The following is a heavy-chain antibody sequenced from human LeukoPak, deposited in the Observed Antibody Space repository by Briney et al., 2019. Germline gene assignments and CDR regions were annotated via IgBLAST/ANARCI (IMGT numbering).Heavy chain of an antibody. CDR1: GDSISRGTYY. V-gene: IGHV4-39*02. Sequence: SETLSLTCTVSGDSISRGTYYWAWIRQPPGKGLEWIGSVYYGRSPYFNPSLESRATISVDTSKNHFSLKMSSVTAADTAVYYCARSSGTGTFSYWGQGTLVTVSS. CDR3: ARSSGTGTFSY. J-gene: IGHJ4*02. D-gene: IGHD6-25*01. CDR2: VYYGRSP.